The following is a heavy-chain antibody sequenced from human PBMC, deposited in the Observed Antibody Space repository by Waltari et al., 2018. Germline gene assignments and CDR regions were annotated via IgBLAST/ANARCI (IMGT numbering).Heavy chain of an antibody. J-gene: IGHJ5*02. V-gene: IGHV3-21*01. CDR2: ITRSASFI. D-gene: IGHD1-26*01. CDR3: ARSSPQGTPGGIDH. Sequence: EVLLMESGGGLVKPGGSLRLSCAVSGFMFNTYDMHWVRQAPGKGPEWVSMITRSASFIYYANSVKGRFTVSRDDAEKSLFLQMDSLTVEDTAVYYCARSSPQGTPGGIDHWGQGTLVTVSS. CDR1: GFMFNTYD.